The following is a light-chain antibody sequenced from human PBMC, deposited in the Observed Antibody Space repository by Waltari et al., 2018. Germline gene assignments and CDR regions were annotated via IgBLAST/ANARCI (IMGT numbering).Light chain of an antibody. CDR2: DAS. V-gene: IGKV3-20*01. Sequence: EIVLTQSPGTLSLSPGEGATISCRASQSVSSSLAWYQQKTGQAPRLLIYDASTRATGIPDRFSGSGSGTDFSLTISRLEPEDFAVYYCQKYVSIPATFGQGTTVEIK. CDR1: QSVSSS. J-gene: IGKJ1*01. CDR3: QKYVSIPAT.